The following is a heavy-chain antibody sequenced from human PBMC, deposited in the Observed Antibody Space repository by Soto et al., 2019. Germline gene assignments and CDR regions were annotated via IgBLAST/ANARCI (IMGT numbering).Heavy chain of an antibody. CDR1: GLSLTSTGVG. D-gene: IGHD6-13*01. CDR2: IYWDDDK. CDR3: ASAWYGDQHYNVMGV. J-gene: IGHJ6*02. Sequence: SGPTLVNPTQTLTLTCTFSGLSLTSTGVGVGWIRQPPGKALEWPALIYWDDDKRYSQSLRSRLTITKDTSKNQVVLTVTNMDPVDAGIYYCASAWYGDQHYNVMGVWGQGTTVTVSS. V-gene: IGHV2-5*02.